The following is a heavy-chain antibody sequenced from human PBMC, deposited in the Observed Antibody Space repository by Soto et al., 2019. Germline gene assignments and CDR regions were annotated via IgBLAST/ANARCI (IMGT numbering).Heavy chain of an antibody. CDR3: ARRLNLGSFDH. J-gene: IGHJ5*02. V-gene: IGHV4-59*01. D-gene: IGHD3-10*01. Sequence: QVHLQESGPGLVKPSETLSLTCNVSGVSLTGYHWNWIRQPPGKTLEWIGFVYYSGSVSYNPSLKGRDSISVDRSNNQFSLRLTSVTAADTAVYYCARRLNLGSFDHWGQGTLVTVSS. CDR2: VYYSGSV. CDR1: GVSLTGYH.